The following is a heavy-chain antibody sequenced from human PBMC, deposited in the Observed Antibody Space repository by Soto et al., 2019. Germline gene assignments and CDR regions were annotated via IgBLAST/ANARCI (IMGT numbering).Heavy chain of an antibody. D-gene: IGHD6-6*01. V-gene: IGHV1-8*01. CDR2: MNPNSGNT. CDR3: ARESGSSSSPHFDY. CDR1: GYTFTSYD. Sequence: ASVKVSCKASGYTFTSYDINWVRQATGQGLEWMGWMNPNSGNTGYAQKFQGRVTITADESTSTTYMELSSLRSEDTAVYHCARESGSSSSPHFDYWGQGTLVTVSS. J-gene: IGHJ4*02.